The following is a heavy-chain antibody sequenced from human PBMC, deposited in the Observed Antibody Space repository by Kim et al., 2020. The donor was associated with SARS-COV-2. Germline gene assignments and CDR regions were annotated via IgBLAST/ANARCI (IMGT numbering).Heavy chain of an antibody. CDR1: GGTFSSYA. V-gene: IGHV1-69*13. D-gene: IGHD1-26*01. CDR2: IIPIFGTA. Sequence: SVKVSCKASGGTFSSYAISWVRQAPGQGLEWMGGIIPIFGTANYAQKFQGRVTITADESTSTAYMELSSLRSEDTVVYYCARGGSYHNGLFDYWGQGTLVTVSS. J-gene: IGHJ4*02. CDR3: ARGGSYHNGLFDY.